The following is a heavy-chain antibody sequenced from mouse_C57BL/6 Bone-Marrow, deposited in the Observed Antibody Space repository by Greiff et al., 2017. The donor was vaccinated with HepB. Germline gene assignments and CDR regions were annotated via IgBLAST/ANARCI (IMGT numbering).Heavy chain of an antibody. CDR2: IYPGSGST. D-gene: IGHD1-1*01. Sequence: QVQLQQPGAELVKPGASVKMSCKASGYTFTSYWITWVKQRPGQGLEWIGDIYPGSGSTNYNEKFKSKATLTVDTSSSTAYMQLSSLTSEDSAVYYCASSITTVVGTMDYYAMDYWGQGTSGTVSS. V-gene: IGHV1-55*01. CDR1: GYTFTSYW. CDR3: ASSITTVVGTMDYYAMDY. J-gene: IGHJ4*01.